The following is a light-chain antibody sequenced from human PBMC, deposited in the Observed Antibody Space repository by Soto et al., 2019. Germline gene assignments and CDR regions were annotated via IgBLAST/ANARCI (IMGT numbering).Light chain of an antibody. Sequence: QSALTQPRSVSGSPGQSVAISCTGTSSDIGGYNYVSWYQQHPGKAPKVMIYDVDKRPSGVPDRFSGSKSGNTASLTISDLPTEDEADYYCCSNAGRPDVFGTGTKVTAL. CDR1: SSDIGGYNY. J-gene: IGLJ1*01. CDR2: DVD. V-gene: IGLV2-11*01. CDR3: CSNAGRPDV.